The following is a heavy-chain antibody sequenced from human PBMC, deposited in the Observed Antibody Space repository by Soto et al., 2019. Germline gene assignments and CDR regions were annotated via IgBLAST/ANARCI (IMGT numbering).Heavy chain of an antibody. CDR2: IKQDGSEK. V-gene: IGHV3-7*05. Sequence: GGSLRLSCAASGFTFSSYWMSWVRQAPGKGLEWVANIKQDGSEKYYVDSVKGRFTISRDNAKNSLYLQMNSLRAEDTAVYYCARKGLASPYYYYGMDVWGQGTTVTVSS. J-gene: IGHJ6*02. D-gene: IGHD6-19*01. CDR1: GFTFSSYW. CDR3: ARKGLASPYYYYGMDV.